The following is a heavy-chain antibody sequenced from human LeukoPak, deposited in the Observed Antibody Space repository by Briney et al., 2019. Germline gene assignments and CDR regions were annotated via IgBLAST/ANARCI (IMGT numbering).Heavy chain of an antibody. J-gene: IGHJ3*01. CDR3: AIHGVYNWNDYAFDV. CDR1: GGSISSGDYY. V-gene: IGHV4-30-4*01. Sequence: SETLSLTCTVSGGSISSGDYYWRWIRQPPGKGLEWIGYIYYSGSTYYNPSLKSRVTISVDTSKNQFSLKLSSVTAADTAVYYCAIHGVYNWNDYAFDVWGQGTMVTVSS. CDR2: IYYSGST. D-gene: IGHD1-1*01.